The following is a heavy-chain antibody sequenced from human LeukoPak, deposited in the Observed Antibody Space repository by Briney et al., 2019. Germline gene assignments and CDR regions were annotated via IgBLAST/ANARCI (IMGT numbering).Heavy chain of an antibody. J-gene: IGHJ6*03. CDR3: ARALAVAGRRHNYYYYYMDV. CDR2: MNPNGGNT. V-gene: IGHV1-8*03. Sequence: ASVKVSCKASGYTFTSYDINWVRQATGQGLEWMGWMNPNGGNTGYAQKFQGRVTITRNTSISTANMELSSLRSEDTAVYYCARALAVAGRRHNYYYYYMDVWGKGTTVTVSS. CDR1: GYTFTSYD. D-gene: IGHD6-19*01.